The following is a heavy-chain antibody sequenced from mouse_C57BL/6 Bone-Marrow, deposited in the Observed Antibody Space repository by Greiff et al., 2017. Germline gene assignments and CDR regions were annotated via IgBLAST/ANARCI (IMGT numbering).Heavy chain of an antibody. CDR2: INPYNGDT. Sequence: EVQLQQSGPELVKPGDSVKISCKASGYSFTGYFMNWVMQSHGKSLEWIGRINPYNGDTFYNQKFKGKATLTVDKSSSTAHMELRSLTSEDSAVYYCARRSSLYYYAMDYWGQGTSVTVSS. D-gene: IGHD1-1*01. V-gene: IGHV1-20*01. J-gene: IGHJ4*01. CDR3: ARRSSLYYYAMDY. CDR1: GYSFTGYF.